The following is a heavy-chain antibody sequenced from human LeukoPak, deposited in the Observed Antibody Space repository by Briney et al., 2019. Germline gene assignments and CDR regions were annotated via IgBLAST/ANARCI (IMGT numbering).Heavy chain of an antibody. CDR2: IYYNGGT. Sequence: SETLSLTCSVSGDSISSGGYYWNWIRQHPGTGLEWIGHIYYNGGTHYSPSLKSRVVISRDTSKNQFSLRLSSVTAADTAFYYCARAPSRRSERSFDYWGQGTLVTVSS. D-gene: IGHD1-1*01. V-gene: IGHV4-31*03. CDR1: GDSISSGGYY. CDR3: ARAPSRRSERSFDY. J-gene: IGHJ4*02.